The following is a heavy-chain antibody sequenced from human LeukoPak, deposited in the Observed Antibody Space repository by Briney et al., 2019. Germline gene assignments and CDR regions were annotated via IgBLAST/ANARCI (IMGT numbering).Heavy chain of an antibody. CDR1: GYTFTSYA. CDR3: AREALGDFWSGYYTGGAFDI. V-gene: IGHV1-3*03. Sequence: ASVKVSCKASGYTFTSYAMHWVRQAPGQRLEWMGWINACNGNTKYSQEFQGRVTITRDTSASTAYMELSSLRSEDMAVYYCAREALGDFWSGYYTGGAFDIWGQGTMVTVSS. J-gene: IGHJ3*02. D-gene: IGHD3-3*01. CDR2: INACNGNT.